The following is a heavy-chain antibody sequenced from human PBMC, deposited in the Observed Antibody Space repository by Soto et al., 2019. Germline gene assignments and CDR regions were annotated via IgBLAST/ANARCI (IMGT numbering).Heavy chain of an antibody. CDR3: AKDGGWSLAVAGLFDY. J-gene: IGHJ4*02. CDR1: GSTFSSDE. CDR2: ISDSGGST. Sequence: EVHLLEYGGGLVQPGGSLRLSCVVSGSTFSSDEMSWVRQAPGRGLEWVSGISDSGGSTYYADSVKGRFTISRDNAKNTLYLQMKSLRVEDTALYYCAKDGGWSLAVAGLFDYWGPGTQVTVSS. V-gene: IGHV3-23*01. D-gene: IGHD6-19*01.